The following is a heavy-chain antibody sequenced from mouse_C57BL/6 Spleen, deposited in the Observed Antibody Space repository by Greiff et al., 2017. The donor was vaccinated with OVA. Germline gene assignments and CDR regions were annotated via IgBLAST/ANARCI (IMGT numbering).Heavy chain of an antibody. D-gene: IGHD2-5*01. J-gene: IGHJ3*01. V-gene: IGHV1-77*01. CDR2: IGPGSGST. Sequence: QVHVKQSGAELVKPGASVKISCKASGYTFTDYYINWVKQRPGQGLEGIGKIGPGSGSTYYNEKFKGKATLTADKSSSTAYMQLSSLTSEDSAVYFCARSLLHSIYVFAYWGQGTLVTVSA. CDR3: ARSLLHSIYVFAY. CDR1: GYTFTDYY.